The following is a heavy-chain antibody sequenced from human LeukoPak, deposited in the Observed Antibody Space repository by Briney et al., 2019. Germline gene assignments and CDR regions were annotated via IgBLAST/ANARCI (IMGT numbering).Heavy chain of an antibody. J-gene: IGHJ5*02. D-gene: IGHD5-18*01. CDR1: GGSFSGYY. V-gene: IGHV4-34*01. CDR2: INHSGST. Sequence: SETLSLTCAVYGGSFSGYYWSWIRQPPGKGLEWIGEINHSGSTNYNPSLKSRVTISVDTSKNQFSLRLSSVTAADTAVYYCASRQLWLRRGWFDPWGQGTLVTVSS. CDR3: ASRQLWLRRGWFDP.